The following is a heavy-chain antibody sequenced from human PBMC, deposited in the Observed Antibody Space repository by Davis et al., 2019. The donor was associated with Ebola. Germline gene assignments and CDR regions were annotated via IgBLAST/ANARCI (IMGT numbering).Heavy chain of an antibody. CDR3: ARDPPYDQGYDY. J-gene: IGHJ4*02. D-gene: IGHD3-22*01. Sequence: LRLSCAISGDSVSSNTAAWNWIRQSPSIGLEWLGRTYYSSKWFVDYAVSVNSRMTINSDTSKNQFSLQLSSVTPEDTAVYYCARDPPYDQGYDYWGQGILVTVSS. CDR1: GDSVSSNTAA. CDR2: TYYSSKWFV. V-gene: IGHV6-1*01.